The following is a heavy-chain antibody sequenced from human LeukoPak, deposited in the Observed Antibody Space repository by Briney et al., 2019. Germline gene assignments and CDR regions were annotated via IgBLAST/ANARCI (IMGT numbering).Heavy chain of an antibody. J-gene: IGHJ4*02. CDR3: AQWLLDY. D-gene: IGHD6-19*01. CDR2: ISYDGSNK. CDR1: GFTFSSYG. Sequence: GGSLRLSCAASGFTFSSYGMRWVRQAPGKGLEWVAVISYDGSNKYYADSVKGRFTISRDNSKNTLYLQMNSLRAGDTAVYYCAQWLLDYWGQGTLVTVSS. V-gene: IGHV3-30*03.